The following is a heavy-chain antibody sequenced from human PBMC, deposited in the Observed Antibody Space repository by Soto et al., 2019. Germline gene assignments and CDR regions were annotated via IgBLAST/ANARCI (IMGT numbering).Heavy chain of an antibody. CDR1: GFTVYSNY. D-gene: IGHD4-17*01. CDR3: ARVTKETRGYLYSDVDV. V-gene: IGHV3-66*01. Sequence: EVQLVESGGALVQPGGSLRLSCAASGFTVYSNYMSWVRQAPGKGLEWVSLIYSGGYTNYADSVKGRFTISRDCSKDTPAPQMNNLRAGDTAVYYCARVTKETRGYLYSDVDVWGKGNTVTVSS. J-gene: IGHJ6*04. CDR2: IYSGGYT.